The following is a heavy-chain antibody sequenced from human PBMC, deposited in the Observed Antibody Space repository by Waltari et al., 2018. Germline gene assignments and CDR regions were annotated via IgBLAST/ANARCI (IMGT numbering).Heavy chain of an antibody. V-gene: IGHV3-9*01. Sequence: EVQLVESGGGLVQHGRSLSLSCAASGFTFDAYAIHWVRQAPGKGLELVSGIILNSGSIGYADSVKGRFAISRDNAKNSLYLQMNSLRAEDTALYYCAKGRYYYDSSGQASSFDYWGQGTLVTVSS. J-gene: IGHJ4*02. D-gene: IGHD3-22*01. CDR2: IILNSGSI. CDR1: GFTFDAYA. CDR3: AKGRYYYDSSGQASSFDY.